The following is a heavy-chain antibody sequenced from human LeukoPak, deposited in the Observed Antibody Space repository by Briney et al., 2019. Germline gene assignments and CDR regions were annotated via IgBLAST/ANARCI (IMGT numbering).Heavy chain of an antibody. Sequence: SETLSLTCSVSGVSVGSHFWSWVRQPAGKALEWIGRVSASGAISSNPSLNSRVTMSLDTSKNQFSLKLTSVTAADTAVYFCARAYCGGDCTAGGAFDIWGQGTMVTVSS. D-gene: IGHD2-21*01. CDR2: VSASGAI. V-gene: IGHV4-4*07. CDR3: ARAYCGGDCTAGGAFDI. J-gene: IGHJ3*02. CDR1: GVSVGSHF.